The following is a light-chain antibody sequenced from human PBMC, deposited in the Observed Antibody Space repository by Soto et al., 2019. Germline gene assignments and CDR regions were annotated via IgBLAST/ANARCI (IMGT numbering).Light chain of an antibody. CDR2: DAS. Sequence: IVLTQSPGTLSLSPGERATLSCRASQSVSGSFLAWYQQKPGQAPRLLIYDASTRATGIPDRFSASGSGTDVTLTISRLEPEDFAVYYCQQYGRSPPFTFGPGTKVDIK. CDR3: QQYGRSPPFT. CDR1: QSVSGSF. V-gene: IGKV3-20*01. J-gene: IGKJ3*01.